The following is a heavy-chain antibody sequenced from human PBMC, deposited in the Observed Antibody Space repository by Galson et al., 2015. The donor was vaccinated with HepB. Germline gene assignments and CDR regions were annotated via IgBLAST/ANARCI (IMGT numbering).Heavy chain of an antibody. CDR2: ISGRGSST. J-gene: IGHJ4*02. D-gene: IGHD5-18*01. V-gene: IGHV3-23*01. Sequence: SLRLSCAASGFTFSSYAMTWVRQAPGKGLEWVSAISGRGSSTYYADSVKCRFTISRDNSKDTLCLQMSSLRAEDTAVYYCATFMDTSLDVDYWGQGTLVTVSS. CDR3: ATFMDTSLDVDY. CDR1: GFTFSSYA.